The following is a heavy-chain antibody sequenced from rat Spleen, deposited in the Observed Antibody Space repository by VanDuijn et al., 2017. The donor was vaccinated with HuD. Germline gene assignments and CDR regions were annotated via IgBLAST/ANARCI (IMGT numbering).Heavy chain of an antibody. D-gene: IGHD4-3*01. CDR2: ITNTGSNT. Sequence: EVQLVESGGGLVQPGRSLKLSCAASGFTFSNYFMAWVRQAPTKGLEWVASITNTGSNTYYPDSVKGRFTISRDNAKSTLYLQMDSLRSEDTATYYCAIRGRDFDYWGQGVMVTVSS. CDR3: AIRGRDFDY. V-gene: IGHV5-25*01. CDR1: GFTFSNYF. J-gene: IGHJ2*01.